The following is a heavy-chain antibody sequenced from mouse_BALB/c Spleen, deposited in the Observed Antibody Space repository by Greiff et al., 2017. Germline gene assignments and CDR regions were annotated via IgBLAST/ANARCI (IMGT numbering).Heavy chain of an antibody. D-gene: IGHD2-10*02. J-gene: IGHJ2*01. CDR3: ARGGMVTSPFDY. CDR1: GFTFSDYY. CDR2: ISDGGSYT. Sequence: EVKLQESGGGLVKPGGSLKLSCAASGFTFSDYYMYWVRQTPEKRLEWVATISDGGSYTYYPDSVKGRFTISRDNAKNNLYLQMSSLKSEDTAMYYCARGGMVTSPFDYWGQGTTLTVSS. V-gene: IGHV5-4*02.